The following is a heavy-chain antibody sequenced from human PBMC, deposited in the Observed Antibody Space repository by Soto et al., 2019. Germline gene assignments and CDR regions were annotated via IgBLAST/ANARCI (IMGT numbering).Heavy chain of an antibody. CDR2: IYYSGST. J-gene: IGHJ4*02. V-gene: IGHV4-31*03. CDR3: ARGWGSYDYYFDY. CDR1: GGSINSGWYY. D-gene: IGHD3-16*01. Sequence: QVQLQESGPGLVKPLQTLSLPCPFSGGSINSGWYYWSLIRQQPGKGPEWIGYIYYSGSTYYNPSLKSRVTISVDTSKNQFSLKLSSVTAADTAVYYCARGWGSYDYYFDYWGQGTLVTVSS.